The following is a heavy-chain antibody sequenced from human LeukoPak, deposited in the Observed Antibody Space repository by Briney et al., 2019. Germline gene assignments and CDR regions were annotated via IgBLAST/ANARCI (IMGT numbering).Heavy chain of an antibody. V-gene: IGHV4-39*01. CDR3: ARRPSGYYEN. J-gene: IGHJ4*02. D-gene: IGHD5-12*01. CDR1: GGSISSGDYY. CDR2: VYYSGST. Sequence: PSETLSLTCTVSGGSISSGDYYWAWIRQPPGKGLEWVASVYYSGSTYYSPSLKSRVTISRDTTKNQFSLRLSSVTAADTAIYFCARRPSGYYENWGQGTLVTVSS.